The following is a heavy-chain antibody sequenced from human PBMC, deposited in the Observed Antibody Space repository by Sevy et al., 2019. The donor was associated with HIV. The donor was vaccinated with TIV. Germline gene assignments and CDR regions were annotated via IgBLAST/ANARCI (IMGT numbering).Heavy chain of an antibody. CDR1: GYTFTSYG. D-gene: IGHD6-13*01. V-gene: IGHV1-18*01. CDR3: ARDWGPSGAAADRRYFDY. CDR2: ISAYNGNT. J-gene: IGHJ4*02. Sequence: ASVKVSCKTSGYTFTSYGISWVRQAPGQGLEWMGWISAYNGNTNYAQKFQGSVTMTTDTSANTAYMELRSLRSDDTAWYYCARDWGPSGAAADRRYFDYWGQGTLVTVSS.